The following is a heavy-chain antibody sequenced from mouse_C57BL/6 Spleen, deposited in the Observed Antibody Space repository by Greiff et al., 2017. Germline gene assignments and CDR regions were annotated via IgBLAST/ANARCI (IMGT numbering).Heavy chain of an antibody. J-gene: IGHJ2*01. D-gene: IGHD1-1*01. V-gene: IGHV1-15*01. CDR2: IDPETGGT. CDR3: TRKEVDYYGSSYVAGYYFDY. Sequence: QVQLQQSGAELVRPGASVTLSCKASGYTFTDYEMHWVKQTPVHGLEWIGAIDPETGGTAYNQKFKGKAILTADKSSSTASMELRSLTSEDSAVYYCTRKEVDYYGSSYVAGYYFDYWGQGTTLTVSS. CDR1: GYTFTDYE.